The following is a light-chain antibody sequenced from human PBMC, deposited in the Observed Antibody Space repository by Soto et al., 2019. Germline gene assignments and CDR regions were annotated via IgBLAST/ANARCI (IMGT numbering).Light chain of an antibody. CDR2: GAS. V-gene: IGKV3-20*01. J-gene: IGKJ1*01. CDR1: QSVSSSY. Sequence: ESVLTQSPGTLSLSPGERATLSCWASQSVSSSYLAWYQQKPGQAPRLIIHGASSRATGIPDRYSGSGSGTDFTLTISRLEPEDFAVYYCQQYGSSPWTFGQGTKVEIK. CDR3: QQYGSSPWT.